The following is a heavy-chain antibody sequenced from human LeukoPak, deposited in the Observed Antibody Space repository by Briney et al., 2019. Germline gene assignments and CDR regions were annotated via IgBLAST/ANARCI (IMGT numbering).Heavy chain of an antibody. Sequence: SETLSLTCAVYGGSFSGYYWSWIRQPPGKGLEWIGEINHSGSTNYNPPLKSRVTISVDTSKNQFSLKLSSLTAADPAGDDXXXXXTXXAAAGLDYWGQGTLVTVSS. J-gene: IGHJ4*02. CDR3: XXXXTXXAAAGLDY. D-gene: IGHD6-13*01. CDR2: INHSGST. V-gene: IGHV4-34*01. CDR1: GGSFSGYY.